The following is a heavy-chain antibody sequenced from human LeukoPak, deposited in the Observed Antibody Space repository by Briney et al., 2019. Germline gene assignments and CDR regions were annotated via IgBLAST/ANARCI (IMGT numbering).Heavy chain of an antibody. V-gene: IGHV1-3*01. J-gene: IGHJ4*02. CDR2: INAGNGNT. D-gene: IGHD3-22*01. CDR1: GYTFTSYA. Sequence: ASVKVSCKASGYTFTSYAMHWVRQAPGQRLEWMGWINAGNGNTKYSQKFQGRVTITRDTSASTAYMELSSLRSEDTAVYYCAREVYDSSGYPHFDYWGQGTLVTVSS. CDR3: AREVYDSSGYPHFDY.